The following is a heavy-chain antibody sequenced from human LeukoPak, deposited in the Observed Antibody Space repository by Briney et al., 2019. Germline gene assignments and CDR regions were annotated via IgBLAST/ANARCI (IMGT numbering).Heavy chain of an antibody. CDR1: GFTFGDYA. V-gene: IGHV3-49*03. Sequence: GGSLRLSCTASGFTFGDYAMSWFRQAPGKGLEWVGFIRSKAYGGTTEYAASVKGRFTISRDDSKSIAYLQMNSLKNEDTAVYYCTRDREWGYGEPYYYGMDVWGQGTTVTVSS. CDR3: TRDREWGYGEPYYYGMDV. D-gene: IGHD4-17*01. CDR2: IRSKAYGGTT. J-gene: IGHJ6*02.